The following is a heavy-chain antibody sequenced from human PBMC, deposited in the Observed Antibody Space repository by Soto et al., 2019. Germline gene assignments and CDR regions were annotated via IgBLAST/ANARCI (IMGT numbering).Heavy chain of an antibody. V-gene: IGHV1-69*01. CDR1: GSTFSSYA. CDR3: ARRVYSSGWYYFDY. D-gene: IGHD6-19*01. Sequence: QVQLVQSGAGVKKPGSSVKVSGKDSGSTFSSYAISWVRQAPGQGLEWMGGIIPIFGTANYAQKFQGRVTITADESTSTAYMELSSLRSEATAVYYCARRVYSSGWYYFDYWGNGPLVTVSS. CDR2: IIPIFGTA. J-gene: IGHJ4*01.